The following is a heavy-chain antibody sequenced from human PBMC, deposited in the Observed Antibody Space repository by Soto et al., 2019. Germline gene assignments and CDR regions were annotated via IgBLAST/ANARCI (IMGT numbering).Heavy chain of an antibody. Sequence: GGSLRLSCAASGFTFRSYAMTWVRQAPGKGLEWVSVVTYNGDNTYYADSVKGRFTISRDNSKEKVDLQMNSLTAEDTAVYYCARYIRGPTVFYFDFWGPGALVTVSS. V-gene: IGHV3-23*01. CDR3: ARYIRGPTVFYFDF. D-gene: IGHD3-3*02. J-gene: IGHJ4*02. CDR2: VTYNGDNT. CDR1: GFTFRSYA.